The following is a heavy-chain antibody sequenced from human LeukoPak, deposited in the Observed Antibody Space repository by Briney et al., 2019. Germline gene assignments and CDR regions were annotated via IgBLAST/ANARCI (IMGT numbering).Heavy chain of an antibody. Sequence: GASVKVSCKASGYTFTGYYMHWVRQAPGQGLEWMGWINPRSGGTNYAQKFQDRVTMTRDTFINTAYMELSSLRSDDTAVFYCARIGEAARGSGNTLAVVGGDYWGQGTLVTVSS. CDR2: INPRSGGT. CDR1: GYTFTGYY. V-gene: IGHV1-2*02. CDR3: ARIGEAARGSGNTLAVVGGDY. J-gene: IGHJ4*02. D-gene: IGHD3-10*01.